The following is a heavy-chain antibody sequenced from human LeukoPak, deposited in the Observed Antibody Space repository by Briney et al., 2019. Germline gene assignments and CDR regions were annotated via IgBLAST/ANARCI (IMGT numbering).Heavy chain of an antibody. CDR3: AKEGNSGYYPDY. CDR2: ISYDGSNK. J-gene: IGHJ4*02. V-gene: IGHV3-30*18. D-gene: IGHD3-22*01. CDR1: GLSLNSYA. Sequence: PGGSLRLSCTASGLSLNSYAMSWVRQVPGKGLEWVAVISYDGSNKYYADSVKGRFTISRDNSKNTLYLQMSSLRSEDTAVYYCAKEGNSGYYPDYWGQGTLVTASS.